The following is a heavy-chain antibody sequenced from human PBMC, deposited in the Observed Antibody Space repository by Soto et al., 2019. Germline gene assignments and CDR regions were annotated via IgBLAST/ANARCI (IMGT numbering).Heavy chain of an antibody. Sequence: GGSLRLSCAASGFTFGSYAMSWVRQPPGKGLEWVSGISGSGGNTNYADPVKGRFTISRDNSKNTLYMQMNSLRAEDTAVYYCAKVNLFDSHREFDYWGQGTLVTVSS. CDR3: AKVNLFDSHREFDY. J-gene: IGHJ4*02. D-gene: IGHD1-20*01. CDR1: GFTFGSYA. V-gene: IGHV3-23*01. CDR2: ISGSGGNT.